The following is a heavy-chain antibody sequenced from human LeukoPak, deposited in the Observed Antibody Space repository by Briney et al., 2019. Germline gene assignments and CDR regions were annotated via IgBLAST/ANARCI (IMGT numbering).Heavy chain of an antibody. CDR1: GGTFSSYA. V-gene: IGHV1-69*04. J-gene: IGHJ6*02. Sequence: GSSVKVSCKASGGTFSSYAISWVRHAPGQGLEWMGRIIPILGIANYAQKFQGRVTITADKSTSTAYMELSSLRSEDTAVYYCARELTTVTNRYYYYYGMDVWGQGTTVTVSS. D-gene: IGHD4-17*01. CDR2: IIPILGIA. CDR3: ARELTTVTNRYYYYYGMDV.